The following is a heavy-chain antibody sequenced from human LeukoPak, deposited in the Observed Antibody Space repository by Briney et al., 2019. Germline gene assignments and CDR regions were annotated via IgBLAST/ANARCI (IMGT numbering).Heavy chain of an antibody. V-gene: IGHV4-34*01. CDR1: GGSFSGYY. J-gene: IGHJ6*03. CDR2: INHSGST. CDR3: ARGQGAGYPKTYYYYMDV. Sequence: SETLSLTCAVYGGSFSGYYWSWIRQPPGKGLEWIGEINHSGSTNYNPSLKSRVTISVDTSKNQFSLKLSSVTAADTAVYYCARGQGAGYPKTYYYYMDVWGIGTTVTVSS. D-gene: IGHD6-13*01.